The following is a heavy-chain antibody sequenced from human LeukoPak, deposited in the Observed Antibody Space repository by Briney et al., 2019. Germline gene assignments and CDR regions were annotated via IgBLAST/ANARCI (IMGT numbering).Heavy chain of an antibody. V-gene: IGHV1-2*02. D-gene: IGHD5-12*01. CDR1: GYTFVGYY. CDR3: AREYSASEH. J-gene: IGHJ4*02. Sequence: ASVKVSCKASGYTFVGYYLHWVRQAPGQGLEWMAWIDPYTGNTHYARKSQGRITVTRDTSVSTTYMELSWLTSDDTARYYCAREYSASEHWGQGTLVTVSS. CDR2: IDPYTGNT.